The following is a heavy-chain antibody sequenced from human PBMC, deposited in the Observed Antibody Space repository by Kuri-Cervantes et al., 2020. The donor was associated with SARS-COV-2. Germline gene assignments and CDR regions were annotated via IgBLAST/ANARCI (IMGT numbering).Heavy chain of an antibody. CDR2: IIPMFRKT. Sequence: SVKVSCKASEGNFSNYAIDWVRQPPGQGLEWVGVIIPMFRKTNYAQKFQGRVTITADRSTSTVYMELSNLKSEDTAFYYCARLQGWNDVRLRHFDSWGQGTLVTVSS. V-gene: IGHV1-69*06. J-gene: IGHJ4*02. CDR3: ARLQGWNDVRLRHFDS. CDR1: EGNFSNYA. D-gene: IGHD1-1*01.